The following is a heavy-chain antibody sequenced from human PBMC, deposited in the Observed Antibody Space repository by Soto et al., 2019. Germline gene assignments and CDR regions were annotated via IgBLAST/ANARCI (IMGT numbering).Heavy chain of an antibody. CDR1: GGSISSGDYY. V-gene: IGHV4-30-4*01. Sequence: SETLSLTCTVSGGSISSGDYYWSWIRQPPGKGLEWIGYIYYSGSTYYNPSLKSRVTISVDTSKNQFSLKLSSVTAADTAVYYCARIPLVRGVIIAPFDYWGQGTLVTVSS. D-gene: IGHD3-10*01. CDR3: ARIPLVRGVIIAPFDY. J-gene: IGHJ4*02. CDR2: IYYSGST.